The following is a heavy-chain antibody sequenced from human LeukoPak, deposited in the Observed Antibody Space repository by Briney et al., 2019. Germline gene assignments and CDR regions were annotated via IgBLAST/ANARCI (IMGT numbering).Heavy chain of an antibody. CDR2: INPNSGGT. CDR3: ARLDRYYDILTGWYYFDY. J-gene: IGHJ4*02. V-gene: IGHV1-2*02. D-gene: IGHD3-9*01. CDR1: GYTFTGYY. Sequence: GASVKVSCKASGYTFTGYYMHWVRQAPGQGLEWMGWINPNSGGTNYAQKFQGRVTMTRDTSISTAYMELSRLRSDDTAVYYCARLDRYYDILTGWYYFDYWGQGTLVTVSS.